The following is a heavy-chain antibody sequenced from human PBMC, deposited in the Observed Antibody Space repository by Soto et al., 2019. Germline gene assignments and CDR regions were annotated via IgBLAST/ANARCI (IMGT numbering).Heavy chain of an antibody. Sequence: SETLSLTCAFSGGSISSSGYSWSWIRHPPGNGLQWIGYIYHSGSTYYNPSLKSRVTISDDTSTNQFSLTLTSVTAADPAVYYCARGWWERVVFGREVWGQVTTITV. D-gene: IGHD1-26*01. CDR3: ARGWWERVVFGREV. J-gene: IGHJ6*02. CDR2: IYHSGST. V-gene: IGHV4-30-2*01. CDR1: GGSISSSGYS.